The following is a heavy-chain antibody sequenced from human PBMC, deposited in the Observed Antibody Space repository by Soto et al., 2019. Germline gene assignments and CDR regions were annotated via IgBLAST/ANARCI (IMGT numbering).Heavy chain of an antibody. CDR1: GGSISSYY. V-gene: IGHV4-59*08. Sequence: QVQLQESGPGLVKPSETLSLTCTVSGGSISSYYWSWSRQPPGKGLEWIGYIYYSGSTNYNPSLKSRVTISVDTSKNQFSLKLSSVTAADTAVDYGARHSGGLDPAHLFDYWGQGTLVTVSS. CDR3: ARHSGGLDPAHLFDY. D-gene: IGHD5-18*01. J-gene: IGHJ4*02. CDR2: IYYSGST.